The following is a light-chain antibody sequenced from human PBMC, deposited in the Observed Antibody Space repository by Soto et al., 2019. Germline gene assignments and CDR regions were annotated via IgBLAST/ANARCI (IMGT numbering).Light chain of an antibody. CDR1: QNINNW. J-gene: IGKJ4*01. CDR2: DAS. CDR3: QQLNSYPLT. V-gene: IGKV1-5*01. Sequence: DIQMTQSPSTLSASIGDRVTITCRASQNINNWIAWYQQKPGKAPKFLIYDASTLESGVPSRFSGSGFGTEFSLTISSLQPDDFATYYCQQLNSYPLTFGGGTKVDIK.